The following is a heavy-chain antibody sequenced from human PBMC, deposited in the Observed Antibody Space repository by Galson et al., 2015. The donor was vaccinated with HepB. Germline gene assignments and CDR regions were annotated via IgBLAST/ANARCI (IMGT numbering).Heavy chain of an antibody. Sequence: SLRLSCAASGFTFSSYAMSWVRQAPGKGLEWVSSISSSSSYIYYADSVKGRFTISRDNAKNSLYLQMNSLRAEDTAVYYCARDQTIFEEDPPPGWFDPWGQGTLVTVSS. CDR2: ISSSSSYI. D-gene: IGHD3-3*01. J-gene: IGHJ5*02. V-gene: IGHV3-21*01. CDR3: ARDQTIFEEDPPPGWFDP. CDR1: GFTFSSYA.